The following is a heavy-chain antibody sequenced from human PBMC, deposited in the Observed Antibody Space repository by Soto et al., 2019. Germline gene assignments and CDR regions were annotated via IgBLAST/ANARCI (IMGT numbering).Heavy chain of an antibody. V-gene: IGHV4-61*08. J-gene: IGHJ1*01. Sequence: LSLTCTVSGGSVSSVGYYWNWIRQPPGKGLEWIGYIYYRESTKYNPSLKSRVSISLDTSKNQFSLKLSSVTAADTAVYYRARGPLQRNDCGGDCYYFQHWGLGTLVTVSS. CDR2: IYYREST. D-gene: IGHD2-21*02. CDR3: ARGPLQRNDCGGDCYYFQH. CDR1: GGSVSSVGYY.